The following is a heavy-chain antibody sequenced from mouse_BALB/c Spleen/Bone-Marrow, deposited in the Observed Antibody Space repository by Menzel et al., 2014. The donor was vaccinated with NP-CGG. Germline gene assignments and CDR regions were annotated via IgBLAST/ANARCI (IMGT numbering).Heavy chain of an antibody. Sequence: EVNLVESGGDLVKPGGSLKLSCAASGFTFSSYGMSWVRQTPDKRLEWVATISSRGSYTFYPDSVEGRFTISRDNAKNTLYLQMSSLKSEDTAIYYCSRRSDYDYFDYWGQGTTLTVSS. CDR3: SRRSDYDYFDY. CDR1: GFTFSSYG. CDR2: ISSRGSYT. D-gene: IGHD2-4*01. J-gene: IGHJ2*01. V-gene: IGHV5-6*02.